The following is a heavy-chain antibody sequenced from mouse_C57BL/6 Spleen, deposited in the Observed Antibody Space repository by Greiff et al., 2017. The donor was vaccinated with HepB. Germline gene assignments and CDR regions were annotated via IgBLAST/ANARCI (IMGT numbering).Heavy chain of an antibody. CDR2: IHPNSGST. J-gene: IGHJ2*01. V-gene: IGHV1-64*01. CDR3: ARNSDYSNYPDY. Sequence: QVQLKQPGAELVKPGASVKLSCKASGYTFTSYWMHWVKQRPGQGLEWIGMIHPNSGSTNYNEKFKSKATLTVDKSSSTAYMQLSSLTSEDSAVYYCARNSDYSNYPDYWGQGTTLTVSS. D-gene: IGHD2-5*01. CDR1: GYTFTSYW.